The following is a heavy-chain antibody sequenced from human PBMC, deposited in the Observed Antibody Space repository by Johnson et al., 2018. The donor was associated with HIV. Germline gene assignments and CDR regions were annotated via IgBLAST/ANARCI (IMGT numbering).Heavy chain of an antibody. CDR1: GFTFSTYG. Sequence: QVQLVESGGGVVQPGRSLRLSCAASGFTFSTYGMHWVRQAPGKGLEWVAVISYDVSNKYYVDSLKGRFTISRDNAKNSLYLQMNSLRAEDTALYYCARVLIVVVVANAFDIWGQGTMVTVSS. CDR3: ARVLIVVVVANAFDI. V-gene: IGHV3-30*03. J-gene: IGHJ3*02. D-gene: IGHD2-15*01. CDR2: ISYDVSNK.